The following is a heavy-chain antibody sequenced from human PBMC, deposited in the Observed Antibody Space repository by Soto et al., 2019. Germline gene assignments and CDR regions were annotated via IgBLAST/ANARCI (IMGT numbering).Heavy chain of an antibody. CDR3: AREGGKGCSGGSCYYYYYYYMDV. Sequence: LSLTCAASGFTFSSYSMNWVRQAPGKGLEWVSSISSSSSYIYYADSVKGRFTISRDNAKNSLYLQMNSLRAEDTAVYYCAREGGKGCSGGSCYYYYYYYMDVWGKGTTVTVSS. V-gene: IGHV3-21*01. J-gene: IGHJ6*03. CDR2: ISSSSSYI. D-gene: IGHD2-15*01. CDR1: GFTFSSYS.